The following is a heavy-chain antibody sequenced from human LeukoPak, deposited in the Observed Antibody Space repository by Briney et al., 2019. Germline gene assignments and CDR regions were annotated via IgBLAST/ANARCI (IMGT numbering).Heavy chain of an antibody. J-gene: IGHJ4*02. CDR3: AKDHATVTTTPFDY. CDR1: GYTFTSYA. CDR2: INAGNGNT. V-gene: IGHV1-3*01. Sequence: ASVKVSCTASGYTFTSYAMHWVRQAPGQRLEWMGWINAGNGNTKYSQKFQGRVTITRDTSASTAYMELSSLRSEDTAVYYCAKDHATVTTTPFDYWGQGTLVTVSS. D-gene: IGHD4-17*01.